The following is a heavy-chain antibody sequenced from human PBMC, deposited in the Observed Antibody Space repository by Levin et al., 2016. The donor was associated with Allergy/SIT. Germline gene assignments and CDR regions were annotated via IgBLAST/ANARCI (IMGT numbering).Heavy chain of an antibody. J-gene: IGHJ3*02. CDR2: IGLDGSEK. V-gene: IGHV3-7*03. Sequence: WIRQPPGKGLEWVANIGLDGSEKSFAESVKGRFTISRDNAKNSMYLQMNSLRAEDTAVYYCTGGRACDIWGRGTMVTVSS. CDR3: TGGRACDI.